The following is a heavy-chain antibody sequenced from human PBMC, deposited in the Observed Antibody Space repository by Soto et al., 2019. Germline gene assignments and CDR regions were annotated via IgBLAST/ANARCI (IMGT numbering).Heavy chain of an antibody. J-gene: IGHJ4*02. D-gene: IGHD5-18*01. CDR2: ISWNSGTR. CDR3: AKELGGYSYGYELDN. V-gene: IGHV3-9*01. CDR1: GFTFDIYA. Sequence: GGSLRLSCAASGFTFDIYAMHWVRQAPGKGLEWVSSISWNSGTRGYADSVKGRFTISRDNAKNSLYLQMDSLRTEDTAFYYCAKELGGYSYGYELDNWGRGTLVTVSS.